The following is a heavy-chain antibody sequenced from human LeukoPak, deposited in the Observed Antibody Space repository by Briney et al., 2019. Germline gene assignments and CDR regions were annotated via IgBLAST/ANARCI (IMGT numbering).Heavy chain of an antibody. Sequence: SETLSLTCAVSGGSVSSGSYYWDWIRQSPGKGLEWVGTIYYSGSTYYNPSLKSRMSISVDTSKNHFSLSLTSVTAADTAVYFCARRSDYYDGNFDYWGQGTLVTVSS. CDR1: GGSVSSGSYY. CDR2: IYYSGST. V-gene: IGHV4-39*02. D-gene: IGHD3-9*01. CDR3: ARRSDYYDGNFDY. J-gene: IGHJ4*02.